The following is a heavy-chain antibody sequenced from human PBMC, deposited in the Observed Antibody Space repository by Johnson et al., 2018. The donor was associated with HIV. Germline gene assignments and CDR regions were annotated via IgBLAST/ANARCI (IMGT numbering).Heavy chain of an antibody. Sequence: QVQLVESGGGLVQPGRSLRLSCAASGFTFDDYAMHWVRQAPGKGLEWVAVIWYDGSNKYYADSVKGRFTISRDNSKNTLYLQMGSLRAEDMAVYYCARADEWELVGRGYAFDIWGQGTMVTVSS. CDR1: GFTFDDYA. D-gene: IGHD1-26*01. CDR3: ARADEWELVGRGYAFDI. J-gene: IGHJ3*02. CDR2: IWYDGSNK. V-gene: IGHV3-33*08.